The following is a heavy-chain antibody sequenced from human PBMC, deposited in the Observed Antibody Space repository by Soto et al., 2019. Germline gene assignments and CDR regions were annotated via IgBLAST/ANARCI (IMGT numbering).Heavy chain of an antibody. CDR1: VSGCGIHC. CDR2: IYTGNSNT. Sequence: GESLKIACKGSVSGCGIHCVAWLRQMPGKGLEWVGIIYTGNSNTMYRPSFQGQVTISADTALSTTYLQWDTLKPSDTAIYFCASDSNCDGGNCPTGGFDMWGQGTMVTVSS. J-gene: IGHJ3*02. CDR3: ASDSNCDGGNCPTGGFDM. V-gene: IGHV5-51*01. D-gene: IGHD2-15*01.